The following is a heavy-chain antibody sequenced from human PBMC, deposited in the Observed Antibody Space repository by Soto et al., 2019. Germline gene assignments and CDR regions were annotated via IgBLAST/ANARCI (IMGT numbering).Heavy chain of an antibody. CDR1: VFTFSSYA. Sequence: EVQLLESGGGLVQPGGSLRLSCAASVFTFSSYAMSWVRQAPGKGLEWVSAISGSGGSTYYADSVKGRFTISRDNSKNTLYLQMNSLRAEDTAVYYCAKDLLPYGDSDYWGQGTLVTVSS. CDR3: AKDLLPYGDSDY. V-gene: IGHV3-23*01. D-gene: IGHD4-17*01. J-gene: IGHJ4*02. CDR2: ISGSGGST.